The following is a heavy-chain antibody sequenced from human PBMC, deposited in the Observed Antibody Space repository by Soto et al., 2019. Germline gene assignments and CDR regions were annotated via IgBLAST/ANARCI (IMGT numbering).Heavy chain of an antibody. CDR1: GFTFSSYG. J-gene: IGHJ4*02. V-gene: IGHV3-33*01. Sequence: PGGSLRLSCAASGFTFSSYGMHWVRQSPGKGLEWVAVIWYDGSNKYYADSVKGRFTISRDNSKNTLYLQMNSLRAEDTAVYYCARDGDGYKDTPFYYFDYWGQGTLVTAPQ. CDR2: IWYDGSNK. CDR3: ARDGDGYKDTPFYYFDY. D-gene: IGHD5-12*01.